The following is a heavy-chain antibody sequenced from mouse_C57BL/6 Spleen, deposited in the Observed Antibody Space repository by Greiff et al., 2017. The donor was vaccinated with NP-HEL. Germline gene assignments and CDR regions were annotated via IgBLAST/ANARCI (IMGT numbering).Heavy chain of an antibody. V-gene: IGHV2-3*01. J-gene: IGHJ4*01. CDR1: GFSLTSYG. CDR3: AKRDYSLHAMDY. D-gene: IGHD6-2*01. Sequence: QVHVKQSGPGLVAPSQSLSITCTVSGFSLTSYGVSWVRQPPGKGLEWLGVIWGDGSTNYHSALISRLSISKYNSKSPVFLKLNMLQTDDTATYYCAKRDYSLHAMDYWGQGTSVTVSS. CDR2: IWGDGST.